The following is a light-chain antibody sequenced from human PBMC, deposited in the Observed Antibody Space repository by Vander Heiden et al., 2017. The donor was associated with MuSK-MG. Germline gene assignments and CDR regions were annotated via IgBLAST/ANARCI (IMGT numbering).Light chain of an antibody. CDR3: QQRDSTPIT. J-gene: IGKJ5*01. Sequence: DIQMTQSPSSLSASVGDRVTITCRASQSISSYLNWYQQKPGKAPKFLIYDASTLQSGVPSRFSGSGSGTDFTLTISRLQPEDFATYYCQQRDSTPITFGQGTRLEIK. V-gene: IGKV1-39*01. CDR2: DAS. CDR1: QSISSY.